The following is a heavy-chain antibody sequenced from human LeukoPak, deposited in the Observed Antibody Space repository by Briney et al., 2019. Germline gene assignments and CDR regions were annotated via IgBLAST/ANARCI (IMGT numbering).Heavy chain of an antibody. Sequence: SETLSLTCTVSGGSISSYYWSWIRQPPGKGLEWIGYIYYSGSTNYNPSLKRRVIISVDTSENQCSLKLSSVTAADTAVYYCARAEAAVLDYWGQGTLVTVSS. V-gene: IGHV4-59*01. CDR3: ARAEAAVLDY. D-gene: IGHD6-13*01. CDR2: IYYSGST. CDR1: GGSISSYY. J-gene: IGHJ4*02.